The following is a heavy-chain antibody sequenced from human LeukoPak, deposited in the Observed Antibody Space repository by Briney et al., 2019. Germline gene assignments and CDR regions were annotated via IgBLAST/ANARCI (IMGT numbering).Heavy chain of an antibody. V-gene: IGHV3-21*03. J-gene: IGHJ4*02. CDR2: ISTSSSYI. CDR3: TTDHNYGGPSYFDS. Sequence: GGSLRLSCAASGFTFSNYNMNWVRQAPGKGLEWVSSISTSSSYIYYADSVEGRFTISRDNAKNSLFLQMNSLRAEDTAVYYCTTDHNYGGPSYFDSWGQGILVTVPS. D-gene: IGHD3-10*01. CDR1: GFTFSNYN.